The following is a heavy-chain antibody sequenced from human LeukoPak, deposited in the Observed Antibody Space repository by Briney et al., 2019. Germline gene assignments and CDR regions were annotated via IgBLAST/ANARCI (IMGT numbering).Heavy chain of an antibody. CDR1: GGSISSYY. J-gene: IGHJ3*02. CDR3: ARDRRESTKPNDAFDI. V-gene: IGHV4-59*01. Sequence: SETLSLTCSVSGGSISSYYWSWIRQPPGKGLEWIGYIYYTGVTYYNPSLESRVTISIDTSKRQLSLELRSVTAADTAVYFCARDRRESTKPNDAFDIWGQGTMVTVSS. CDR2: IYYTGVT. D-gene: IGHD1-1*01.